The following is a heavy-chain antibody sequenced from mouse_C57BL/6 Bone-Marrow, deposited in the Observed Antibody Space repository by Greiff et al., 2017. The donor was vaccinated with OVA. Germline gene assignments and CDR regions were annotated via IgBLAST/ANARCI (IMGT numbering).Heavy chain of an antibody. D-gene: IGHD1-1*01. CDR2: IYPYNDDT. J-gene: IGHJ1*03. CDR1: GYTFTSYV. V-gene: IGHV1-14*01. Sequence: VQLQQPGAELVKPGASVKLSCKASGYTFTSYVMHWVKQKPGQGLEWIGYIYPYNDDTKYNEKFKGKATLTSDKSSSTAYMELSSLTSEDSAVYYCARSGYYGSSFWYFAVWGTGTTVTVSS. CDR3: ARSGYYGSSFWYFAV.